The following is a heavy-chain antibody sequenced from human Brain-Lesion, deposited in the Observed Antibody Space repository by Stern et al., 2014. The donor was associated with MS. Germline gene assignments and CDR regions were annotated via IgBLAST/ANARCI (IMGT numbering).Heavy chain of an antibody. CDR1: GASISNTQW. CDR2: IYQSGSA. CDR3: ARDPRRGGLSGYYHGMDV. V-gene: IGHV4-4*02. J-gene: IGHJ6*02. D-gene: IGHD3-10*01. Sequence: QVQLVESGPGLVKPSGTLSLTCAVSGASISNTQWWTWVRQSPGKGLEWIGEIYQSGSATYNPSLKSRVHLSVDQPKNSFSLKLNSVTAADTAVYYCARDPRRGGLSGYYHGMDVWGQGTTVTVSS.